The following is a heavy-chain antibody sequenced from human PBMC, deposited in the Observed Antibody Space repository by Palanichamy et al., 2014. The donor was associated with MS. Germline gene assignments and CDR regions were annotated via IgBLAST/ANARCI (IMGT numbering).Heavy chain of an antibody. Sequence: EVYLVESGGGLVQPGGSLTLSCAASGFTFSTYAMTWVRQAPGKGLVWVSSISGDGSRIYFTDSVKGRFTISRASSSNTLYLQMNSLRAEDSAVYYCAKALPNYYDSSGAYLPYYYYGMDVWGQGTTVTVSS. CDR3: AKALPNYYDSSGAYLPYYYYGMDV. CDR2: ISGDGSRI. CDR1: GFTFSTYA. D-gene: IGHD3-22*01. J-gene: IGHJ6*02. V-gene: IGHV3-23*04.